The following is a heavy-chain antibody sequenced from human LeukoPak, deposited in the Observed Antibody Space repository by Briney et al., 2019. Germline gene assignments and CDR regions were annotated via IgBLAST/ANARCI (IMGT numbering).Heavy chain of an antibody. CDR2: IYYSGST. CDR1: GGSMSGISYY. J-gene: IGHJ6*03. V-gene: IGHV4-39*07. Sequence: PSETLSLTCNVSGGSMSGISYYWGWIRQPPGKGLEWIASIYYSGSTYYNPSLESRVTISVDLSKNQFSLKLRSVTAADTAVYYCARFVYGDYYYYMDVWGKGTTVTISS. CDR3: ARFVYGDYYYYMDV. D-gene: IGHD5/OR15-5a*01.